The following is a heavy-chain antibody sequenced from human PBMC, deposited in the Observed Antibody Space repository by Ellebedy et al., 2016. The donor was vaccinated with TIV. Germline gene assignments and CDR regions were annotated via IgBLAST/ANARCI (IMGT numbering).Heavy chain of an antibody. CDR2: FSYRGART. D-gene: IGHD5-12*01. J-gene: IGHJ4*02. CDR1: GFTFSNYA. CDR3: ARFSGYDY. V-gene: IGHV3-23*01. Sequence: PGGSLRLSCAASGFTFSNYAMGWVRQAPGKGLEWVSSFSYRGARTYYADSVKGRFTISRDNAKNSLCLQMNSLRAEDTAVYYCARFSGYDYWGQGTLVTVSS.